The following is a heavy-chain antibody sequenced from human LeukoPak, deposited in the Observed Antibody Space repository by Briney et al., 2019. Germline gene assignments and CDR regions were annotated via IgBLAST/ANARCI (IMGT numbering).Heavy chain of an antibody. J-gene: IGHJ4*02. D-gene: IGHD3-9*01. V-gene: IGHV1-2*02. Sequence: ASVKVSCKASGYTFTGYYMHWVRQAPGQGLEWMGWINPNGGGTNYAQKFQGRVTMTRDTSISTAHMELSRLRSDDTAVYYCAGRGGHDILTGGIDYWGQGTLVTVSS. CDR1: GYTFTGYY. CDR3: AGRGGHDILTGGIDY. CDR2: INPNGGGT.